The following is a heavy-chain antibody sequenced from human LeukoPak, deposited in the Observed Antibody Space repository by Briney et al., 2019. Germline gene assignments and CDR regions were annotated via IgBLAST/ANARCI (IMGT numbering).Heavy chain of an antibody. Sequence: SDTLSLTCTLSGGSISSSYWSWIRQPAGEGLEWIGRIYTSGSTNYNHSLKSRVTMSVDTSKNQFSLKLSSVTAADTAVYYCARNSKDAPYYYYYDMDVWGKGTTVTVSS. D-gene: IGHD2-15*01. J-gene: IGHJ6*03. CDR3: ARNSKDAPYYYYYDMDV. CDR1: GGSISSSY. V-gene: IGHV4-4*07. CDR2: IYTSGST.